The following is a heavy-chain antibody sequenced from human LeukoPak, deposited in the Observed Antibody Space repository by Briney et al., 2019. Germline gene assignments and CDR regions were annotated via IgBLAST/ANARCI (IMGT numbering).Heavy chain of an antibody. CDR3: ASHDSSGYYHENYFDY. Sequence: GGSLRLSCAASGFTVSSNYMSWVRQAPGKGLEWVSVIYSGGSTYYADSVKGRFTISRDNPKNTLYLQMNSLRAEDTAVYYCASHDSSGYYHENYFDYWGQGTLVTVSS. J-gene: IGHJ4*02. CDR1: GFTVSSNY. V-gene: IGHV3-53*01. D-gene: IGHD3-22*01. CDR2: IYSGGST.